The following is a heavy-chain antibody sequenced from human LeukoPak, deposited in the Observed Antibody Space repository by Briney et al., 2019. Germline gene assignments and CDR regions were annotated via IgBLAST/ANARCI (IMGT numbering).Heavy chain of an antibody. Sequence: PSETLSLTCTVSGGSISSSSYYWGWIRQPLGKGLEWIGSIYYSGSTYYNPSLKSRVTISVDTSKNQFSLKLSSVTAADTAVYYCASGNPTSDAFDIWGQGTMVTVSS. CDR1: GGSISSSSYY. CDR2: IYYSGST. CDR3: ASGNPTSDAFDI. J-gene: IGHJ3*02. V-gene: IGHV4-39*01. D-gene: IGHD1-14*01.